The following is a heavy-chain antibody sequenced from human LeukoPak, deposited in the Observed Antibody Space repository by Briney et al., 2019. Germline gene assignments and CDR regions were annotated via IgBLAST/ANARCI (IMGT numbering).Heavy chain of an antibody. CDR2: ISDSGST. Sequence: SETLSLTCTVSGGSISSYYWSWVRQFPGKGLEWIGYISDSGSTNYSPSLESRLTISVDTSKNKFFLILSSVTAADTAVYYCARHGGTVVGDTGYHYWYFDNWGQGTLVTVSS. D-gene: IGHD5-12*01. J-gene: IGHJ4*02. V-gene: IGHV4-59*08. CDR3: ARHGGTVVGDTGYHYWYFDN. CDR1: GGSISSYY.